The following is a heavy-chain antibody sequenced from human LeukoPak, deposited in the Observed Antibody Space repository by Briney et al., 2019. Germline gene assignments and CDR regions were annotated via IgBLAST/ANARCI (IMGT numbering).Heavy chain of an antibody. V-gene: IGHV3-23*01. CDR1: GFTFSNAW. J-gene: IGHJ6*03. Sequence: PGGSLRLSCAASGFTFSNAWMSWVRQAPGKGLEWVSAISGSGGSTYYADSVKGRFTISRDNSKNTLYLQMNSLRAEDMALYYCAKDITMVRGGMDVWGKGTTVTVSS. CDR3: AKDITMVRGGMDV. D-gene: IGHD3-10*01. CDR2: ISGSGGST.